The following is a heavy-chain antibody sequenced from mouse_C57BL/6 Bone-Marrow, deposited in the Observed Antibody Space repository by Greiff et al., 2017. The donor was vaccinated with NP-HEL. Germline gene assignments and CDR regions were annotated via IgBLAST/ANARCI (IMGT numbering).Heavy chain of an antibody. V-gene: IGHV5-2*01. J-gene: IGHJ4*01. Sequence: EVKLMESGGGLVQPGESLKLSCESNEYEFPSHDMSWVRKTPEKRLELVAAINSDGGSTYYPDPMERRFIISRDNTKKTLYLQMSSLRSEDTALYYCARHYDLDGALYYAMDYWGQGTSVTVSS. D-gene: IGHD2-3*01. CDR1: EYEFPSHD. CDR3: ARHYDLDGALYYAMDY. CDR2: INSDGGST.